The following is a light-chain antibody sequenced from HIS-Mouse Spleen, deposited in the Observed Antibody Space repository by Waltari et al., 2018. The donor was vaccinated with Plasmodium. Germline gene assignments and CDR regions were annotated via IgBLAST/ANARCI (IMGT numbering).Light chain of an antibody. V-gene: IGKV1D-8*02. CDR2: AAS. CDR3: QQYYSGPWT. CDR1: HVISSY. J-gene: IGKJ1*01. Sequence: AIWMTQSPSLLAASSGDRVTISCRMSHVISSYLAWYQQEPGKAPELLIYAASTLQSGVPSRFRGSGSGTDFTLTISCLQSEDFETYYCQQYYSGPWTFGQGTKVEIK.